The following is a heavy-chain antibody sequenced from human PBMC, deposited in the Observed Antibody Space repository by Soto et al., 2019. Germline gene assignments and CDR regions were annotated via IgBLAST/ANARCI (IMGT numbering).Heavy chain of an antibody. CDR1: GCSSSNYY. Sequence: PSETLSLTCTFSGCSSSNYYYSLIRQPPGKGLEWIGYIFHTGTTSYNPSLKSRVTMSVDTSQSQFSLKLNSVTAADTAVYYCTTEAYDNSGSLAFDIWGQGTLVTVSS. V-gene: IGHV4-59*08. CDR2: IFHTGTT. CDR3: TTEAYDNSGSLAFDI. D-gene: IGHD3-22*01. J-gene: IGHJ3*02.